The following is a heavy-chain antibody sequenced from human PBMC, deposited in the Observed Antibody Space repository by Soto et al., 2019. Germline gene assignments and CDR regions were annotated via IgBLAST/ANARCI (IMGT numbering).Heavy chain of an antibody. Sequence: SVKVSCKASGGTFSSYAISWVRQAPGQGLEWMGGIIPIFGTANYAQKFQGRVTITADESTSTAYMELSSLRSEDTAVYYCAREDHDYGDYALGNWFDPWGQGTLVTVSS. J-gene: IGHJ5*02. CDR3: AREDHDYGDYALGNWFDP. CDR2: IIPIFGTA. V-gene: IGHV1-69*13. D-gene: IGHD4-17*01. CDR1: GGTFSSYA.